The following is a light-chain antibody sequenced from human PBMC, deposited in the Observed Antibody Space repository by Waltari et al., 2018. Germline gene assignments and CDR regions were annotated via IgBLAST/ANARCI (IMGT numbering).Light chain of an antibody. Sequence: SYELTQPPSVSVSPGQTATITSSGDQLGKKSTCWYQQKPGQSPRLVIYLDTKRPSAIPERFSASNSGNTATLTISGTQPIDEADYYCQAWDSSVSYVFGTGTKVTVL. CDR2: LDT. CDR3: QAWDSSVSYV. CDR1: QLGKKS. V-gene: IGLV3-1*01. J-gene: IGLJ1*01.